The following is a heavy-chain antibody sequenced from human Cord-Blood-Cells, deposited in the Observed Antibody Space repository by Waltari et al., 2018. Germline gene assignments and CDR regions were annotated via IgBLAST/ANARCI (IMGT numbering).Heavy chain of an antibody. D-gene: IGHD7-27*01. CDR2: MYPGSVDS. CDR3: ARAGTGDLRGFDY. CDR1: GYSFTSYW. Sequence: EVQLVQSGAEVKKTGESLKISCKGSGYSFTSYWIGWVRQMPGKGLEWMGVMYPGSVDSGNCPSFQGQVTISADKSISTAYLQWSSLKASDTAMYYCARAGTGDLRGFDYWGRGTLVTVSS. J-gene: IGHJ4*02. V-gene: IGHV5-51*03.